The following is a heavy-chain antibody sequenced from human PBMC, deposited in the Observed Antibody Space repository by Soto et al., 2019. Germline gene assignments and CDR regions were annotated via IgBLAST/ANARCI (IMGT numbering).Heavy chain of an antibody. D-gene: IGHD3-16*01. CDR1: GFTFRGSW. V-gene: IGHV3-7*04. Sequence: EVQLVESGGGLVQPGGSLRLTCAASGFTFRGSWMSWVRQAPGKGLDWVANVNQVGSEKYYVDSVKGRFTISRDNAKNSLYLKMNSLRAEETAVYYCARGGGNFDQWGRGTLVTVSS. CDR2: VNQVGSEK. J-gene: IGHJ4*02. CDR3: ARGGGNFDQ.